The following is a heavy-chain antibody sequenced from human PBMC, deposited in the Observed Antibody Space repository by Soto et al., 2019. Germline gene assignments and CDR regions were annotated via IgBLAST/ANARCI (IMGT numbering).Heavy chain of an antibody. CDR2: ISASGGDT. CDR1: RFTFTSYA. D-gene: IGHD2-2*01. Sequence: EVELLESGGGLVQPGGSLRLSCVASRFTFTSYAMSWVRQAPGQGLEWVAAISASGGDTIHADSGKGRLTISRANSNNTLHPQMNSLRSEDTAVYYCAKDVEGGGLCRGAFEYWGPGTEVSVSS. J-gene: IGHJ4*02. V-gene: IGHV3-23*01. CDR3: AKDVEGGGLCRGAFEY.